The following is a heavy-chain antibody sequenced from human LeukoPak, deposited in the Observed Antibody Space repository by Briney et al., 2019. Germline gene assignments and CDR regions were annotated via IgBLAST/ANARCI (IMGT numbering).Heavy chain of an antibody. CDR1: GYSFTSFW. D-gene: IGHD2-2*01. CDR3: ARVLGYCSSSSCYDYFDS. V-gene: IGHV5-51*01. J-gene: IGHJ4*02. Sequence: GESLKISCKGSGYSFTSFWIGWVRQMPGKGLEWMGIIYPGDSNTRYSPSFQGHVTISADKSISTAYLQWSSLKASDTAMYYCARVLGYCSSSSCYDYFDSWGQGTLVTVFS. CDR2: IYPGDSNT.